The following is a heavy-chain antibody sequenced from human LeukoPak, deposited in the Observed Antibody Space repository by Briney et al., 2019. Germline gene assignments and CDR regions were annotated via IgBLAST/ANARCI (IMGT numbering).Heavy chain of an antibody. Sequence: ASVKVSCKASGYTFTDNFMHWVRQAPGQGLEWMGWINPYSGLTNSAQKFQGRVTMTRDTTIHTAYMELSRLKSDDTAVYYCARVIVGATAYGYWGQGTLVTVSS. J-gene: IGHJ4*02. CDR3: ARVIVGATAYGY. D-gene: IGHD1-26*01. CDR1: GYTFTDNF. CDR2: INPYSGLT. V-gene: IGHV1-2*02.